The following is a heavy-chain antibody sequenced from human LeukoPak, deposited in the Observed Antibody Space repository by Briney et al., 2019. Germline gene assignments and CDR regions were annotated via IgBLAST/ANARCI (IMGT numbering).Heavy chain of an antibody. CDR3: ARDGPTGYSSGWDFDY. CDR2: ISSSSSYI. CDR1: GFTFSRYS. V-gene: IGHV3-21*01. D-gene: IGHD6-19*01. Sequence: PGGSLRLSCAASGFTFSRYSMIWVRQAPGKGLEWVSSISSSSSYIYYADSVKGRFPLSRDNAKHSLYLQMNSMSAEHTDVYHWARDGPTGYSSGWDFDYGGQGTVVSVSS. J-gene: IGHJ4*02.